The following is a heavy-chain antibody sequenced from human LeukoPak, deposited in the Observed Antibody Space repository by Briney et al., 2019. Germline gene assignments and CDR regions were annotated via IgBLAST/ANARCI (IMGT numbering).Heavy chain of an antibody. Sequence: EASVKVSCKASGFTFTAYHMHWVRQAPGQGLEWMGWINPNSGGTNYAQKFQGRVTMTRDTSISIAYMELSRLRSDDTAVYYCARGPGYKAAGIVYYFDYWGQGTLVTVSS. CDR3: ARGPGYKAAGIVYYFDY. D-gene: IGHD6-13*01. CDR2: INPNSGGT. V-gene: IGHV1-2*02. J-gene: IGHJ4*02. CDR1: GFTFTAYH.